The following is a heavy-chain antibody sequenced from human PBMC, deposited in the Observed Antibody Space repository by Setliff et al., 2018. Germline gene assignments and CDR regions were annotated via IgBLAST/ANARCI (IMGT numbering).Heavy chain of an antibody. J-gene: IGHJ3*02. CDR2: IFSNDEK. CDR1: GFSLSTSGVG. Sequence: SGPTLVNPTQTLTLTCTFSGFSLSTSGVGVGWIRQPPGKALEWLAHIFSNDEKSYSTSLKSRLTISKDTSKNQVVLTMTNMDPVDTATYYCAHRPGIVGARDAFDIWGQGTMVTVSS. V-gene: IGHV2-5*01. CDR3: AHRPGIVGARDAFDI. D-gene: IGHD1-26*01.